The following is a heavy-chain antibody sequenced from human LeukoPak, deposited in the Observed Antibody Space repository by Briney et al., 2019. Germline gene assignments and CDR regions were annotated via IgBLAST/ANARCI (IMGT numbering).Heavy chain of an antibody. Sequence: GRSLRLSCAASGFTFSSYAMHWVRQAPGKGLEWVAVISYDGSNKYHVDSVKGRFTVSRDNSKNTLYLQMNSLRAEDTAVYYCAGETGSAVGSTDFDYWGQGTLVTVSS. CDR1: GFTFSSYA. CDR2: ISYDGSNK. J-gene: IGHJ4*02. D-gene: IGHD4-17*01. V-gene: IGHV3-30-3*01. CDR3: AGETGSAVGSTDFDY.